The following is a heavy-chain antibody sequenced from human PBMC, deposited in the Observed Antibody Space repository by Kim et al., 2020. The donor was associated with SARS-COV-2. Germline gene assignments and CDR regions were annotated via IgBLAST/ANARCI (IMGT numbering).Heavy chain of an antibody. D-gene: IGHD1-26*01. J-gene: IGHJ4*02. CDR3: TRNFGSAN. Sequence: GGSLRLSCEGSGFTFSLYSFSWVRLAPGKGLEWVSYISGSSNTTYYGDSVKGRFTISRDNARKSVYLQMNALRDDDTAVYYCTRNFGSANWGQGTRVTVS. CDR1: GFTFSLYS. V-gene: IGHV3-48*02. CDR2: ISGSSNTT.